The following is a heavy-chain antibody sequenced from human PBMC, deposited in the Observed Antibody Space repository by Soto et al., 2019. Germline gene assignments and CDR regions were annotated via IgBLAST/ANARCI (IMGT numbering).Heavy chain of an antibody. CDR2: IYYSGST. J-gene: IGHJ6*04. CDR1: GGSISSSSYY. CDR3: GRKTLPLRYLDWLLTYYYYSGLDV. V-gene: IGHV4-39*01. Sequence: SETLSLTCTVSGGSISSSSYYWGWIRQPPGKGLEWIGSIYYSGSTYYNPSLKSRVTISVDTSKNQFSLKLSSVTAADTAVYYWGRKTLPLRYLDWLLTYYYYSGLDVGGKGTRVTFS. D-gene: IGHD3-9*01.